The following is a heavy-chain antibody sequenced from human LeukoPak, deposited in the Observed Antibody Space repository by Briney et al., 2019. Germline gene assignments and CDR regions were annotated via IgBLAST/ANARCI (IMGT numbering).Heavy chain of an antibody. CDR1: GGSISSYY. CDR3: ARFDYGDYYFDY. J-gene: IGHJ4*02. CDR2: IYYSGST. V-gene: IGHV4-39*01. D-gene: IGHD4-17*01. Sequence: PSETLSLTCTVSGGSISSYYWGWIRQPPGKGLEWIGSIYYSGSTYYNPSLKSRVTISVDTSKNQFSLKVSSVTAADTAVYYCARFDYGDYYFDYWDQGTLVTVSS.